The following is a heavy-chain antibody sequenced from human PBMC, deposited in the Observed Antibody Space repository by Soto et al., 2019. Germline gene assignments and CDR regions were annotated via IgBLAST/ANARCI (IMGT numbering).Heavy chain of an antibody. CDR3: ARDQGVAAAGITWFDP. CDR2: IHSSGST. D-gene: IGHD6-13*01. CDR1: GGSMNSYH. V-gene: IGHV4-4*07. Sequence: ETLSLSCAGSGGSMNSYHWSWIRQPSGKGLEWIGHIHSSGSTNYNPSLKSRVTMSVDTSKNQFSLRLMSLTAADTAVYYCARDQGVAAAGITWFDPWGQGSLVTVSS. J-gene: IGHJ5*02.